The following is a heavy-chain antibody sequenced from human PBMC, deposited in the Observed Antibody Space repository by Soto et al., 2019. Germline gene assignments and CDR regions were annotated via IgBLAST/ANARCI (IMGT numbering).Heavy chain of an antibody. CDR3: ASVRETGNAFDI. V-gene: IGHV4-59*01. CDR1: GGSISSYY. Sequence: QVQLQESGPGLVKPSETLSLTCTVSGGSISSYYWSWIRQPPGKGLEWIGYIYYSGITNYNPSLRSRVTISVDTSKNQFSLKLSSVTAADTAVYYCASVRETGNAFDIWGQGTMVTVSS. CDR2: IYYSGIT. J-gene: IGHJ3*02. D-gene: IGHD1-1*01.